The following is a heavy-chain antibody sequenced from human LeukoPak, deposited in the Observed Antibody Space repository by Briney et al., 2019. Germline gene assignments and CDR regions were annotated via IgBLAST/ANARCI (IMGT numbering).Heavy chain of an antibody. CDR3: TRGTPYCSSASCYNF. CDR2: MNPNSGNT. J-gene: IGHJ4*02. CDR1: GYSFTSFD. Sequence: ASVKVSCKASGYSFTSFDINWVRQATGQGLEWMGWMNPNSGNTGYAQKFQGRASMTRNTSMSAAYLELSSLRSEDTAVYYCTRGTPYCSSASCYNFWGQGSPVTVSS. D-gene: IGHD2-2*02. V-gene: IGHV1-8*01.